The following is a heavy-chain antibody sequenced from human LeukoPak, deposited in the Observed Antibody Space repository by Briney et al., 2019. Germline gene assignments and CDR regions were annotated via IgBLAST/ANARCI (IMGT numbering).Heavy chain of an antibody. J-gene: IGHJ6*02. CDR3: ARDRCTSTNCYAGYYYGTDV. CDR1: GVSVSSASYY. D-gene: IGHD2-2*01. V-gene: IGHV4-61*01. CDR2: IYYSGST. Sequence: SETLSLTCTVSGVSVSSASYYWSWIRHPRGQGLEWIGFIYYSGSTKYNPSLKSRVTISIDTSRNQFSLKLNSVAAADTAVYYCARDRCTSTNCYAGYYYGTDVWGQGTTVTVSS.